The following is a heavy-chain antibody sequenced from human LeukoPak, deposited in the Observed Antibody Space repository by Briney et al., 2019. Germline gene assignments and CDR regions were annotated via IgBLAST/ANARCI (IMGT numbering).Heavy chain of an antibody. D-gene: IGHD4-23*01. V-gene: IGHV3-21*01. Sequence: KTGGSLRLSCAASRFIFSDYSMNWVRQAPGKGLEWVSSITSTGRHIYYADSVKGRFTISRDNGKSSLFLQMNSLRAEDTAVYYCARVRSVGGNPHAFDIWGQGTMVTVSS. CDR2: ITSTGRHI. J-gene: IGHJ3*02. CDR3: ARVRSVGGNPHAFDI. CDR1: RFIFSDYS.